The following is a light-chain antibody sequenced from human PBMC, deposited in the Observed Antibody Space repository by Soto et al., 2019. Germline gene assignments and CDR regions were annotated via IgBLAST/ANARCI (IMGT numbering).Light chain of an antibody. J-gene: IGLJ2*01. CDR3: QSYDSNLSGHVV. V-gene: IGLV1-40*01. Sequence: QSVLTQPPSVSGAPGQRVTISCTGSSSNIGAGYDVHWYQQLPGTAPKLLIYGNSNRPSGVPDRFSGSKSGTSASLAITGLQAEDAADDYCQSYDSNLSGHVVFGGGTKLTVL. CDR2: GNS. CDR1: SSNIGAGYD.